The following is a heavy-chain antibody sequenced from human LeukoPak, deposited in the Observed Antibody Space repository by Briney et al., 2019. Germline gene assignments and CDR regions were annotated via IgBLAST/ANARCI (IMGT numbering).Heavy chain of an antibody. Sequence: SVKVSCKASGGTFSSYAISWVRQAPGQGLEWMGGIIPIFGTANYAQKFQGRVTITADESTSTAYMELSSLRSEDTAVYYCARDAIGGGNSLGPGSAFDIWGQGTMVTVSS. V-gene: IGHV1-69*13. CDR2: IIPIFGTA. J-gene: IGHJ3*02. CDR1: GGTFSSYA. CDR3: ARDAIGGGNSLGPGSAFDI. D-gene: IGHD4-23*01.